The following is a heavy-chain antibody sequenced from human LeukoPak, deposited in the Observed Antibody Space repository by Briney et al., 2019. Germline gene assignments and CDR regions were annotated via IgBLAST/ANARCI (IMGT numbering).Heavy chain of an antibody. Sequence: GASVKVSCKLSGYRLTDSSLHWVRQAPGEGLEWRGGFDPVHFQTCYAQKFQGRVNMTEETRTATGYIELSSLTPEDTDPYYCELIDQNWEVRFPYWGQGNLVPVSA. CDR1: GYRLTDSS. CDR3: ELIDQNWEVRFPY. V-gene: IGHV1-24*01. CDR2: FDPVHFQT. J-gene: IGHJ4*02. D-gene: IGHD7-27*01.